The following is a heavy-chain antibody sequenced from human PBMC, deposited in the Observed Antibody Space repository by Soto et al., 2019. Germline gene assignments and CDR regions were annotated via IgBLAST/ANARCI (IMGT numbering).Heavy chain of an antibody. CDR1: AFTFSNYD. D-gene: IGHD4-17*01. V-gene: IGHV3-21*01. J-gene: IGHJ3*02. CDR2: ISTGSIYI. Sequence: GGSLRLSCAASAFTFSNYDMNWVRQAPGKGLEWVSFISTGSIYIYYADPVKGRFTISRDNAKNSLYLQMNSLKAEDKAVYYCARIRSADYDAFDIWGQGTMVTVSS. CDR3: ARIRSADYDAFDI.